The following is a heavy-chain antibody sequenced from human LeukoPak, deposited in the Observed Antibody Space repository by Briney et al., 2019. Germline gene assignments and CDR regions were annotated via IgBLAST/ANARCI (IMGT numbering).Heavy chain of an antibody. CDR2: INHSGST. CDR3: ARIAKPWIQLWTGERYFDL. CDR1: GGSFSGYY. Sequence: SETLSLTCAVYGGSFSGYYWSWIRQPPGKGLEWIGEINHSGSTNYNPSLKSRVTISVDTSKNQFSLKLSSVTAADTAVYYCARIAKPWIQLWTGERYFDLWGRGTLVTVSS. D-gene: IGHD5-18*01. V-gene: IGHV4-34*01. J-gene: IGHJ2*01.